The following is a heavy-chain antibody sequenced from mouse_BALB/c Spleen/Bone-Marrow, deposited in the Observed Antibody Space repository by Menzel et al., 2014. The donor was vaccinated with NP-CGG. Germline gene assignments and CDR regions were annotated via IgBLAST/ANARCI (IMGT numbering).Heavy chain of an antibody. CDR2: INPDSSTI. Sequence: EVQRVESGGGLVQPGGSLKLSCAASGFDFSRYWMTWVRQALGKGLEWIGEINPDSSTINYTPSLKDKFIISRDNAKNTLYLQMSKVRSEDTALYYCARPGYYGYQDVWGAGTTVTVSS. CDR1: GFDFSRYW. CDR3: ARPGYYGYQDV. J-gene: IGHJ1*01. V-gene: IGHV4-1*02. D-gene: IGHD1-2*01.